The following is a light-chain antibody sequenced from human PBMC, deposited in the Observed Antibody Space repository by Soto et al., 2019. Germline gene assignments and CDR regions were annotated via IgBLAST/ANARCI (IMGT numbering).Light chain of an antibody. CDR2: DGS. CDR3: CSYAGSSTWV. J-gene: IGLJ1*01. Sequence: SALTQPASVSVSPGQSITISCTGASXDVGKYNLVSWYQQHPGKAPKLVIFDGSKRPSGISNRFSGSKSGNSASLTISGLQTEDEADYYCCSYAGSSTWVFGTGTKVTVL. CDR1: SXDVGKYNL. V-gene: IGLV2-23*01.